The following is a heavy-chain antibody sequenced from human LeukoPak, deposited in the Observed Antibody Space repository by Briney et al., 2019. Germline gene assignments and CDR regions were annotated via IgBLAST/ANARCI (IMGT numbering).Heavy chain of an antibody. CDR1: GGSISSYY. Sequence: PSETLPLTCTVSGGSISSYYWSWIRQPPGKGLEWIGYIYYSGSTNYNPSLKSRVTISVDTSKNQFSLKLSSVTAADTAVYYCASLAARRTSDYWGQGTLVTVSS. D-gene: IGHD6-6*01. J-gene: IGHJ4*02. V-gene: IGHV4-59*01. CDR3: ASLAARRTSDY. CDR2: IYYSGST.